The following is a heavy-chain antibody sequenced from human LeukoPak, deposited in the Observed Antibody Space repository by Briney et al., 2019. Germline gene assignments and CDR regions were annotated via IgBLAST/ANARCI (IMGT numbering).Heavy chain of an antibody. D-gene: IGHD6-6*01. CDR2: IKQDGREK. CDR1: GFTFSRYA. J-gene: IGHJ3*02. V-gene: IGHV3-7*01. CDR3: ARDSSSSVSDAFDI. Sequence: GGSLRLSCGDSGFTFSRYAMSWVRHAPGKGLEWVANIKQDGREKYYVDSVKGRFTISRDNAKNSLYLQMNSLRAEDTAVYYCARDSSSSVSDAFDIWGQGTMVTVSS.